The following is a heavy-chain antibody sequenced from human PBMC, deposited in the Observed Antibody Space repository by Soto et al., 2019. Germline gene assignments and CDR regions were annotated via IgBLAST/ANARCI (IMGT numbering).Heavy chain of an antibody. V-gene: IGHV3-30*18. J-gene: IGHJ6*02. CDR2: ISYDGSNK. D-gene: IGHD3-16*02. CDR3: ANAPNLGELSFHDYYYYGMDV. CDR1: GFTFSSYG. Sequence: QVQLVESGGGVVQPGRSLRLSCAASGFTFSSYGMHWVRQAPGKGLEWVAVISYDGSNKYYADSVKGRFTISRDNSKNTLYLQMNSLRAEDTAVYYCANAPNLGELSFHDYYYYGMDVWGQGTTVTVSS.